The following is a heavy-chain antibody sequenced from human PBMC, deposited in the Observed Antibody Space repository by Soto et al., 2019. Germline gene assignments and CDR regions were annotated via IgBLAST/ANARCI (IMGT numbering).Heavy chain of an antibody. CDR2: ISSSSSYI. CDR1: GFTFSSYS. CDR3: ARDRTTTYGMDV. D-gene: IGHD1-1*01. J-gene: IGHJ6*02. V-gene: IGHV3-21*01. Sequence: GGSLRLSCAASGFTFSSYSMNWVRQAPGKGLEWVSSISSSSSYIYYADSVKGRFTISRENAKNSLYLQMNSLRAEDTAVYYCARDRTTTYGMDVWGQGTTVTVS.